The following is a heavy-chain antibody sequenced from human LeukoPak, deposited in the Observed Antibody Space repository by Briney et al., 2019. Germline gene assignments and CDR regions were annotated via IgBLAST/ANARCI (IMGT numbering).Heavy chain of an antibody. CDR2: ISSTSNTI. V-gene: IGHV3-48*01. D-gene: IGHD6-6*01. J-gene: IGHJ4*02. Sequence: PGGSLRLSCATSGFTFSDYAMNWVRQAPGNGLEWVSYISSTSNTIYYADSVKGRFTISRDKAKNSLYLQMNSLRAEDTAVYYCSRFSSVAAQYWGQGTLVTVSS. CDR1: GFTFSDYA. CDR3: SRFSSVAAQY.